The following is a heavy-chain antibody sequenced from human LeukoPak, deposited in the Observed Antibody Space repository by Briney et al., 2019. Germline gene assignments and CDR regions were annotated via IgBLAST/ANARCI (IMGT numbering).Heavy chain of an antibody. Sequence: SETLSLTCAVYGGSFSGYYWSWIRQPPGKGLEWIGEINHSGSTNYNPSLKSRVTISVDTSKNQFSLKLSSVTAADTAVYYCARGNIVVVPAAMGSYFDYWGQGTLVTVSS. CDR1: GGSFSGYY. D-gene: IGHD2-2*01. CDR3: ARGNIVVVPAAMGSYFDY. V-gene: IGHV4-34*01. CDR2: INHSGST. J-gene: IGHJ4*02.